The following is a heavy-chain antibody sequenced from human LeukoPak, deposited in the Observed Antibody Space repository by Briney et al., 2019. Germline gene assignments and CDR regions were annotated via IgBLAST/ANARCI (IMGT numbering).Heavy chain of an antibody. Sequence: SETLSLTCTVSGGSISNYYWSWIRQPPGKGLEWIGYIYNSGSTNSNPSLKSRVTISVDTSKNQFSLKLSSVTAADTAVYYCARPMRTGFYYYGMDVWGQGTTVTVSS. J-gene: IGHJ6*02. CDR3: ARPMRTGFYYYGMDV. CDR1: GGSISNYY. CDR2: IYNSGST. V-gene: IGHV4-59*01.